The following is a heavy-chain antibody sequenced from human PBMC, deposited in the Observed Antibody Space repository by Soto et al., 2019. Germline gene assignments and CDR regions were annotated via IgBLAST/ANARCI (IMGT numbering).Heavy chain of an antibody. CDR2: MYHSGNT. V-gene: IGHV4-30-2*01. D-gene: IGHD6-6*01. J-gene: IGHJ6*02. Sequence: SETLSLTCAVSGGSITSGGYSWGWIRQPPGQGLEWIGYMYHSGNTYYNPSLKGRVTISLDHSRNQFSLRLNSVTAADTAVYYCARGEKAALSGYYYYGMDVWGQGTTVTVSS. CDR3: ARGEKAALSGYYYYGMDV. CDR1: GGSITSGGYS.